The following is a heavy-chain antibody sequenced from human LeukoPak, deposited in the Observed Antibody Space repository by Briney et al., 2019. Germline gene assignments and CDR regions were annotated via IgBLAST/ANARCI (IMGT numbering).Heavy chain of an antibody. V-gene: IGHV4-34*01. D-gene: IGHD2-2*01. Sequence: SETLSLTCALYGGSFNDYYWSWIRQPPGKGLEWIGEINHSGSTNYNPSLKSRVTISVDTSKNQFSLKLNSVTAADTAVYYCATNRAELWGRGTLVTVSS. CDR1: GGSFNDYY. CDR2: INHSGST. CDR3: ATNRAEL. J-gene: IGHJ2*01.